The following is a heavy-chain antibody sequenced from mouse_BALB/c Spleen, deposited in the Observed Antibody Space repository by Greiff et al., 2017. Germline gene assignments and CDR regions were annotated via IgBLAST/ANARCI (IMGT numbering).Heavy chain of an antibody. CDR3: ARGSKGGYFDY. D-gene: IGHD2-5*01. CDR2: ISSGGST. Sequence: EVQRVESGGGLVKPGGSLKLSCAASGFTFSSYAMSWVRQTPEKRLEWVASISSGGSTYYPDSVKGRFTISRDNARNILYLQMSSLRSEDTAMYYCARGSKGGYFDYWGQGTTLTVSS. V-gene: IGHV5-6-5*01. J-gene: IGHJ2*01. CDR1: GFTFSSYA.